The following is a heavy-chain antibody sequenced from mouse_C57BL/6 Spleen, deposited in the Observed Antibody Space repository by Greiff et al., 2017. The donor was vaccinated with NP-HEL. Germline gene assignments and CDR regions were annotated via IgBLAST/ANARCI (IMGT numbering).Heavy chain of an antibody. D-gene: IGHD1-1*01. CDR3: ARHYGSRYFDV. CDR1: GFTFSDYG. CDR2: ISSGSSTI. Sequence: EVQVVESGGGLVKPGGSLKLSCAASGFTFSDYGMHWVRQAPEKGLEWVAYISSGSSTIYYADTVKGRFTISRDNAKNTLFLQMTSLRSEDTAMYYCARHYGSRYFDVWGTGTTVTVSS. V-gene: IGHV5-17*01. J-gene: IGHJ1*03.